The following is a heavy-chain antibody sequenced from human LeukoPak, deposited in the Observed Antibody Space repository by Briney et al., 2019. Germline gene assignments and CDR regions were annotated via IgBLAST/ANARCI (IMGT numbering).Heavy chain of an antibody. CDR2: ISGSGGST. CDR3: AKDFGDLDI. V-gene: IGHV3-23*01. J-gene: IGHJ3*02. D-gene: IGHD3-10*01. Sequence: LEWVSAISGSGGSTYYADSVKGRFTISRNNSKNTLYLQMNSLRAEDTAVYYCAKDFGDLDIWGQGTMVTVSS.